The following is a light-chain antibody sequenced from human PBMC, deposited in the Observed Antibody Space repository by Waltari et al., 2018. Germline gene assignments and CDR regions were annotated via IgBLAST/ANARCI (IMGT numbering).Light chain of an antibody. Sequence: DIQMTQSPSSVSASIGDRVTITCRASQGIDNWLAWYQQKPGKAPKLRISAAYNLHSGVPSRFSGSRSETEFTLTINNLQPEDFATYFCQQAKSFPITFGQGTQLEIK. V-gene: IGKV1-12*01. CDR1: QGIDNW. J-gene: IGKJ5*01. CDR3: QQAKSFPIT. CDR2: AAY.